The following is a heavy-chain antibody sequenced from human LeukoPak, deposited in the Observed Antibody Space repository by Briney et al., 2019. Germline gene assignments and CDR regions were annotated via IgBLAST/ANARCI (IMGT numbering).Heavy chain of an antibody. CDR2: IYYSGST. CDR1: GGSISSYY. J-gene: IGHJ4*02. Sequence: SETLSLTCTVSGGSISSYYWSWIRQPPGKGLKWIGYIYYSGSTNYNPSLKSRVTISVDTSKNQFSLKLSSVTAADTALYYCARSRGYFDYWGQGTLVTVSS. D-gene: IGHD6-13*01. V-gene: IGHV4-59*01. CDR3: ARSRGYFDY.